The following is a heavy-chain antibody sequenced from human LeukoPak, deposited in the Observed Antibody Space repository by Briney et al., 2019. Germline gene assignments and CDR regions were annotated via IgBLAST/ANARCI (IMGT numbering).Heavy chain of an antibody. D-gene: IGHD2-21*02. J-gene: IGHJ5*02. CDR1: GFAFSSYA. Sequence: PGGSLRLSCAASGFAFSSYAMSWVRQPPGKGLEWIGEIDHSGSTNYNPSLKSRVTISVDTSKNQFSLKLSSVTAADTAVYYCARDVVFCGGDCHPPNWFDPWGQGTLVTVSS. CDR3: ARDVVFCGGDCHPPNWFDP. CDR2: IDHSGST. V-gene: IGHV4-34*01.